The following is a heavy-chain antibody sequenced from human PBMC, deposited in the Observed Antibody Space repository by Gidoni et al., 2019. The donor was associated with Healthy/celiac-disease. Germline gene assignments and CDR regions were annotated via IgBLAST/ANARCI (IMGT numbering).Heavy chain of an antibody. V-gene: IGHV3-64D*06. J-gene: IGHJ4*02. Sequence: EVQLVESGGSLVQPGGALRLSCSSSGFPFSSYAMHWVRQAPGKGLEYVSAISSNVGSTYYADSVKGRFTISRDKSKNTLYLQMSSLRAEDTAVYYCVKDFYDSSGILDYWGQGTLVTVSS. CDR2: ISSNVGST. CDR3: VKDFYDSSGILDY. CDR1: GFPFSSYA. D-gene: IGHD3-22*01.